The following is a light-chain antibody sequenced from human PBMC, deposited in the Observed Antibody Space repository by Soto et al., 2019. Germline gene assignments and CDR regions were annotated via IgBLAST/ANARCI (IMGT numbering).Light chain of an antibody. J-gene: IGKJ2*01. V-gene: IGKV3-15*01. Sequence: EILMTQSPATLSVSPGERATLSCRASQTVTGALAWYQQKPGQAPRLLIYGASTRATGIPDRFSGSGSGTEFTLTNSSLQSEDFAVYYCQQYNDWPPYTFGQGTNVAIK. CDR3: QQYNDWPPYT. CDR1: QTVTGA. CDR2: GAS.